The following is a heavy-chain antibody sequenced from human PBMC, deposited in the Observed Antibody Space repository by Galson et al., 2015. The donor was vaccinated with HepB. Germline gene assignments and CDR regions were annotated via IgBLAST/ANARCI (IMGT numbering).Heavy chain of an antibody. CDR1: GASLSSKTYY. CDR2: IYYSGST. V-gene: IGHV4-39*01. D-gene: IGHD5/OR15-5a*01. J-gene: IGHJ2*01. Sequence: ETLSLTCPVSGASLSSKTYYWGWIRQPPGKGLEWIGSIYYSGSTYYNPSLKSRVTIFVDTSKNQFSLKLSSVTAADTAVYYCARRVVWDFDLWGRGTLVTVSS. CDR3: ARRVVWDFDL.